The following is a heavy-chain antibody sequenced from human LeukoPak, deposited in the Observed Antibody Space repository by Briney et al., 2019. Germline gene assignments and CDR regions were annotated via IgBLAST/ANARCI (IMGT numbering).Heavy chain of an antibody. CDR2: IYYTGST. Sequence: SETLSLTCTLSGDSISSSSYYWGWIRQPPGKGLEWIGNIYYTGSTYYNPSLKSRVTISVDTSKNQFSLKLTSVTAADTAVYYCARDGLRYFDWALPRFDPWGQGTLVTVSS. D-gene: IGHD3-9*01. V-gene: IGHV4-39*07. CDR1: GDSISSSSYY. J-gene: IGHJ5*02. CDR3: ARDGLRYFDWALPRFDP.